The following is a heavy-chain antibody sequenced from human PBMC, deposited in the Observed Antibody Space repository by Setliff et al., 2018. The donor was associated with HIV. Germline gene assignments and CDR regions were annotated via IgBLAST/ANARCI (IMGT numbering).Heavy chain of an antibody. CDR1: GGTFRNNP. J-gene: IGHJ3*02. CDR2: ISAYNGNT. V-gene: IGHV1-18*01. Sequence: ASVKVSCKASGGTFRNNPINWVRQAPGQGLEWMGWISAYNGNTNYAQKFQGRVTMTTDTSTSTAYMELRSLRSDDTAVYYCARQHYFDSGGLGAFDIWGQGTMVTVSS. CDR3: ARQHYFDSGGLGAFDI. D-gene: IGHD3-22*01.